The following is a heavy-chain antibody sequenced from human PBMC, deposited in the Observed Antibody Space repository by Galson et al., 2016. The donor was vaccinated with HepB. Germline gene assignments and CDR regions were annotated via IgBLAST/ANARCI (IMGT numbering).Heavy chain of an antibody. CDR1: GYTFAGPY. D-gene: IGHD3-22*01. Sequence: SVKVSCKASGYTFAGPYIHWVRQAPGQGLEWMGWMNPNAGVTNYAQKFQGRVTMTRDSSSRTAYMELTGLRSDDTAVYYCARDSKGLFYDNSGFYFLDFWGQGTLVTVSS. J-gene: IGHJ4*02. CDR2: MNPNAGVT. CDR3: ARDSKGLFYDNSGFYFLDF. V-gene: IGHV1-2*02.